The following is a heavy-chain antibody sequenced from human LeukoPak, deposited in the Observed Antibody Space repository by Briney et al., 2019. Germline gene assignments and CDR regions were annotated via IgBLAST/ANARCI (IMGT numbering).Heavy chain of an antibody. J-gene: IGHJ4*02. CDR1: GFTFSSYA. CDR3: AKTSPGYTYGLLDY. Sequence: GGSLRLSCAASGFTFSSYAMSWVRQAPGKGLEWVSTISSSGGTTYYADSVKGRFTISRDTSKNTLYLQMNSLRVEDTAVNYCAKTSPGYTYGLLDYWGQGTLVTVSS. V-gene: IGHV3-23*01. D-gene: IGHD5-18*01. CDR2: ISSSGGTT.